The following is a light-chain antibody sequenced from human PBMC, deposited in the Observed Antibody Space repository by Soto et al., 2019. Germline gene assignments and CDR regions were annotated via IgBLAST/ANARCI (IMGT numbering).Light chain of an antibody. V-gene: IGKV3-15*01. Sequence: EIVMTQSPATLSVSPGERATLSCRASQSVGTNLAWYQQKPGQAPRLLIYGASTRATGIPARFSGSGSGTEFTLTISSLQSEDFAVYYCQQYYSYPLITFGQGTRLEIK. CDR1: QSVGTN. CDR3: QQYYSYPLIT. J-gene: IGKJ5*01. CDR2: GAS.